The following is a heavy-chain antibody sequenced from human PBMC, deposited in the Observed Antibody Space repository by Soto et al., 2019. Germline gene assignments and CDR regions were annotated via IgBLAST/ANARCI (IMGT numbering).Heavy chain of an antibody. CDR3: TTEMSITIFAFDP. D-gene: IGHD3-3*01. CDR1: GFTFSSYA. J-gene: IGHJ5*02. CDR2: ISYDGSNK. Sequence: GGSLRLSCAASGFTFSSYAMHWVRQAPGKGLEWVAVISYDGSNKYYADSVKGRFTISRDDSKNTLYLQMNSLKTEDTAVYYCTTEMSITIFAFDPWGQGTLVTVSS. V-gene: IGHV3-30-3*01.